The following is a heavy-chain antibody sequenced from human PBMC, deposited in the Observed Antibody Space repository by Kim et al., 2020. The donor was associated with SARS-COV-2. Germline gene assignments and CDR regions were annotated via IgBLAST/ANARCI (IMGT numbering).Heavy chain of an antibody. V-gene: IGHV4-31*03. CDR3: AGDDSSGSYGGGLDY. CDR2: IYYSGST. J-gene: IGHJ4*02. CDR1: GGSISSGGYY. Sequence: SETLSLTCTVSGGSISSGGYYWSWIRQHQGKGLEWIGYIYYSGSTYYNPSLKSRVTISVDTSKNQFSLKLGSVTAADTAVYYCAGDDSSGSYGGGLDYWGQGTLVTVSS. D-gene: IGHD3-22*01.